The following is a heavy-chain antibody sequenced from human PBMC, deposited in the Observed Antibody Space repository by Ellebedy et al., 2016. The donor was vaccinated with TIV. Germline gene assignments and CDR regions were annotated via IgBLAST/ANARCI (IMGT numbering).Heavy chain of an antibody. CDR3: AKVATMIGRLTYFDY. J-gene: IGHJ4*02. V-gene: IGHV3-23*01. Sequence: GESLKISCAASGFTFSNYAMSWVRQAPGKGLEWVSAISGSGGSTYYADSVKGRFTISRDNSKNTLYLQMNSLRAEDTAVYYCAKVATMIGRLTYFDYWGQGTLVTVSS. D-gene: IGHD3-22*01. CDR2: ISGSGGST. CDR1: GFTFSNYA.